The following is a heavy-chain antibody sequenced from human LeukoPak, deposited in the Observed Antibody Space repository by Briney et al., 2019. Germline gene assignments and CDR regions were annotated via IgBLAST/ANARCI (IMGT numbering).Heavy chain of an antibody. D-gene: IGHD4-17*01. CDR2: MNQDGSTK. J-gene: IGHJ4*02. CDR1: GFTFNNYW. Sequence: GFLRLSCAASGFTFNNYWMSWVRQAPGKGLEWVANMNQDGSTKYYVDSVKGRFTISRDNSKNSLYLQMNSLTADDTAVYYCAGDDYGPAAYGGQGTLVTVSS. V-gene: IGHV3-7*01. CDR3: AGDDYGPAAY.